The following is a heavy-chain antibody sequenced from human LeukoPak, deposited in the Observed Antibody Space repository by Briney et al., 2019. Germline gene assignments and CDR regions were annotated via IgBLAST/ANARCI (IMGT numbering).Heavy chain of an antibody. V-gene: IGHV3-49*03. D-gene: IGHD4-23*01. J-gene: IGHJ4*02. CDR1: GFTFGDYA. CDR3: TRDEGNYGGNSGDY. CDR2: IRSKAYGGTT. Sequence: GGSLRLSCTASGFTFGDYAMSWFRQAPGKGLEWVGFIRSKAYGGTTEYAASVKGRFTISRDDSKSIAYLQMNSLKTEDTAVYYCTRDEGNYGGNSGDYWGQGTLVTVSS.